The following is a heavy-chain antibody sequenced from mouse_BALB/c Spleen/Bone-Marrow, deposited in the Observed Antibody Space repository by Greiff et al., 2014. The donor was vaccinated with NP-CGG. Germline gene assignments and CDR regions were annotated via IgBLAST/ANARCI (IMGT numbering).Heavy chain of an antibody. J-gene: IGHJ1*01. V-gene: IGHV2-6-7*01. CDR2: IWGDGNT. CDR3: ARVYYDYDWWCSDV. Sequence: VMLVESGPGLVAPSQSLSITCTVSGFSLTGYGVNWVRQPPGKGLEWLGMIWGDGNTDYNSDLKSRLSISKDNSKSQVFLKMNSLQTDDTARYYCARVYYDYDWWCSDVWGAGTTVTVSS. D-gene: IGHD2-4*01. CDR1: GFSLTGYG.